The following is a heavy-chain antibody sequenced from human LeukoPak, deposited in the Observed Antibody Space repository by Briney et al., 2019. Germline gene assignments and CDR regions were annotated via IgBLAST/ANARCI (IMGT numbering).Heavy chain of an antibody. CDR2: ITSSSSYI. V-gene: IGHV3-21*01. CDR3: AKYSGSPEYAFDF. D-gene: IGHD1-26*01. J-gene: IGHJ3*01. CDR1: GFTFSSYS. Sequence: PGGSLRLSCAASGFTFSSYSMKWVRQAPGKGLEWVSSITSSSSYIYYADSVKGRFTISRDNAKNSLYLQMNSLRAEDTAVYYCAKYSGSPEYAFDFWGQGTMVTVSS.